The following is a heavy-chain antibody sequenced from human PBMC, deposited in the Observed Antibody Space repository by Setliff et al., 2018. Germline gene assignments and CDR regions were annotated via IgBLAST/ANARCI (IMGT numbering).Heavy chain of an antibody. D-gene: IGHD3-3*01. V-gene: IGHV3-74*01. CDR2: INGDGTIT. CDR3: ARDVFDFRTGQAGP. Sequence: SLRLSCGASGFTFSKYWMYWVRQVPGKGLVWVSRINGDGTITNYADSVKGRFTISRDNAKNTLYLQMNSLRVEDTAVYYCARDVFDFRTGQAGPWGQGTLVTVS. J-gene: IGHJ5*02. CDR1: GFTFSKYW.